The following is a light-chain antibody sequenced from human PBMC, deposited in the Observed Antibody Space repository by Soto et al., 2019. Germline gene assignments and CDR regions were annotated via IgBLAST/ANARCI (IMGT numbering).Light chain of an antibody. CDR1: TGAVTSGHY. Sequence: QAVVTQEPSLTVSPGGTVTLTCGSSTGAVTSGHYPYWFQQKPGQAPRTLIYDTSNKHSWTPARFSGSLLGGKAALTLSGAQPEDEAEYYCLLSYSGARPIKVFGNGTKLTVL. CDR3: LLSYSGARPIKV. J-gene: IGLJ1*01. V-gene: IGLV7-46*01. CDR2: DTS.